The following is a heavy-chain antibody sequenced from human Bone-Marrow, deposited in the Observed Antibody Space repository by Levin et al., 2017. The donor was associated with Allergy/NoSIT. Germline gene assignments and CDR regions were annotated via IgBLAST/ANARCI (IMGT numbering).Heavy chain of an antibody. D-gene: IGHD2-8*02. CDR2: IRSKGYGATT. CDR1: GFAFGDFP. CDR3: TRAVRLVGDAFDI. V-gene: IGHV3-49*03. J-gene: IGHJ3*02. Sequence: PGGSLRLSCTASGFAFGDFPMSWFRQAPGKGLELVSFIRSKGYGATTEYAASVQGRFTISRDDSESILYLQMNSLNTDDTGVYYCTRAVRLVGDAFDIWGQGTLVIVSS.